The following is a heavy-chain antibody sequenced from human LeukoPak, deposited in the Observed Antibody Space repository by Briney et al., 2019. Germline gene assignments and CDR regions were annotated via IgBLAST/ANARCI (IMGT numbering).Heavy chain of an antibody. CDR3: ARVVKYSYGLDY. Sequence: SETLSLTCTVSGGSISSGSYYWSWIRQPAGKGLEWIGRTYTSGSTNYNPSLKSRATISVDTSKNQFSLKLSSVTAADTAVYYCARVVKYSYGLDYWGQGTLVTVSS. CDR1: GGSISSGSYY. J-gene: IGHJ4*02. CDR2: TYTSGST. D-gene: IGHD5-18*01. V-gene: IGHV4-61*02.